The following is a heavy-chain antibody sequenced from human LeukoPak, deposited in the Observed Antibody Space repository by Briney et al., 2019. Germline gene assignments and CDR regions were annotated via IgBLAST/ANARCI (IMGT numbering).Heavy chain of an antibody. CDR3: ARVTPDSSGYYGGPIHDAFDI. Sequence: SETLSLTCTVSGGSISSYYWSWIRQPAGKGLEWIGRIYTSGSTNYNPSLKSRVTMSVDTSKNQFSLKLSSATAADTAVYYCARVTPDSSGYYGGPIHDAFDIWGQGTMVTVSS. J-gene: IGHJ3*02. CDR2: IYTSGST. V-gene: IGHV4-4*07. D-gene: IGHD3-22*01. CDR1: GGSISSYY.